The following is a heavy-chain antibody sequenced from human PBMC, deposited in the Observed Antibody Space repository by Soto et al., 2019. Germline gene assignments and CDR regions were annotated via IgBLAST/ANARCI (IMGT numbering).Heavy chain of an antibody. V-gene: IGHV4-39*01. Sequence: SETLSLTCTVSGGSISSSSYYWGWIRQPPGKGLEWIGSIYYSGSTYYNPSLKSRVTISVDTSKNQFSLKLSSVTAADTAVYFYARIGVYSSSSGNDYWGQGTLVTVSS. CDR3: ARIGVYSSSSGNDY. CDR1: GGSISSSSYY. CDR2: IYYSGST. D-gene: IGHD6-6*01. J-gene: IGHJ4*02.